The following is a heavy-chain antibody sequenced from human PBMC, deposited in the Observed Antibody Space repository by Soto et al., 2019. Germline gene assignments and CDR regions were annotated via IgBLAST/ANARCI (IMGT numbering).Heavy chain of an antibody. D-gene: IGHD1-1*01. V-gene: IGHV1-3*01. J-gene: IGHJ6*02. CDR2: INGGNGQR. CDR1: GYTFTTHA. Sequence: GASVKVSCKASGYTFTTHAMHWVRQAPGQNLEWMGWINGGNGQRKHSQRFQGRGHITRDTSASTAYIELSSLRTEDTAVYYCARGKGMEENYYYYGLDIWGQGTTVTVSS. CDR3: ARGKGMEENYYYYGLDI.